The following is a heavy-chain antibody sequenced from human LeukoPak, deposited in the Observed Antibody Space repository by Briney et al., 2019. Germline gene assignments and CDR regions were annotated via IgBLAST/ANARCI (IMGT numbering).Heavy chain of an antibody. CDR2: ISGSGGST. CDR1: GFTFSSYA. CDR3: VVSSSSELYYNYYYMDV. D-gene: IGHD6-6*01. V-gene: IGHV3-23*01. J-gene: IGHJ6*03. Sequence: GGSLRLSCAASGFTFSSYAMSWVRQAPGKGLEWVSAISGSGGSTYYADSVKGRFTISRDNSKNTLYLQMNSLRAEDTAVYYCVVSSSSELYYNYYYMDVWGKGTTVTVSS.